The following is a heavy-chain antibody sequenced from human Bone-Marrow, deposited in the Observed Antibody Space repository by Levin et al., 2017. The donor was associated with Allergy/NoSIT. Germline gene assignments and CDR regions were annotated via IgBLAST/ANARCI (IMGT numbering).Heavy chain of an antibody. CDR2: IYYLGNT. CDR1: GGAITSHY. V-gene: IGHV4-59*08. CDR3: ARSNFYGMDV. J-gene: IGHJ6*02. Sequence: KASETLSLTCTVSGGAITSHYWSWIRQPPGKGLEWIGYIYYLGNTNYSPSLKSRVTISKDTSKNQFSLKLSSVTAADTAVYYCARSNFYGMDVWGQGTTVTVSS.